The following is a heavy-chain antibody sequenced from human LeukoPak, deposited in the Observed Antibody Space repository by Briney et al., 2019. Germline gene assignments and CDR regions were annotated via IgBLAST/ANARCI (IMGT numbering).Heavy chain of an antibody. CDR1: GFTFSSYG. CDR3: AKRVVVTASAHFQH. J-gene: IGHJ1*01. CDR2: KRNDGSNK. D-gene: IGHD2-21*02. Sequence: GGSLRLSCAASGFTFSSYGMHWVRQAPGKGLEWVAFKRNDGSNKDYADSVKGRFTISRDNSKSTMYLQMNSLRAEDTAVYYCAKRVVVTASAHFQHWGQGTLVTVSS. V-gene: IGHV3-30*02.